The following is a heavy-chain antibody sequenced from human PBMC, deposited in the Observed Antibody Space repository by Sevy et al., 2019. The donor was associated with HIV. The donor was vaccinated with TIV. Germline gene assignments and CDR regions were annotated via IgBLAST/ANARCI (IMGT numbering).Heavy chain of an antibody. Sequence: GGSLRLSCTASGFTFSNYEMNWVSQAPGKGLESVSYITNSGSTIYYSDSVRGRFTVSRDNAKNSLYLQMNSLRAEDTAVYYCARDLPPSATTVAHFDYWGRGTLVTVSS. V-gene: IGHV3-48*03. CDR2: ITNSGSTI. J-gene: IGHJ4*02. CDR1: GFTFSNYE. CDR3: ARDLPPSATTVAHFDY. D-gene: IGHD4-17*01.